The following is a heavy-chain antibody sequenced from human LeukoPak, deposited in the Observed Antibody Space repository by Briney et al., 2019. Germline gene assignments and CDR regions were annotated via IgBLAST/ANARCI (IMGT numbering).Heavy chain of an antibody. J-gene: IGHJ4*02. D-gene: IGHD7-27*01. V-gene: IGHV3-21*01. CDR2: ISSSSSYI. CDR3: ARDSNWGSGPPTDY. CDR1: GFTFATDS. Sequence: PGGSLRLSCAASGFTFATDSMNWVRQAPGKGLEWVSSISSSSSYIYYADSVKGRFTISRDNAKNSLYLQMNSLRAEDTAVYYCARDSNWGSGPPTDYWGQGTLVTVSS.